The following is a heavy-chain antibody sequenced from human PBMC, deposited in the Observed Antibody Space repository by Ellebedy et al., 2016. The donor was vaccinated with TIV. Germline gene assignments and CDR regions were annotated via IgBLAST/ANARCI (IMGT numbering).Heavy chain of an antibody. Sequence: GESLKISCAASGFTVSSYGIHWVRRAPGKGLEWVAAIGYDGSKKSYADSVKGRITISGDNSKNTVDLQMNSLRAEDTAVYYCAKRAQISSHGLDIWGQGTMVTVSS. V-gene: IGHV3-30*02. CDR3: AKRAQISSHGLDI. D-gene: IGHD4-17*01. CDR2: IGYDGSKK. J-gene: IGHJ3*02. CDR1: GFTVSSYG.